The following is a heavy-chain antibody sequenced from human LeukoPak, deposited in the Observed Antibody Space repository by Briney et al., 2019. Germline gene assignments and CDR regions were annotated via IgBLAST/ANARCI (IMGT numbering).Heavy chain of an antibody. Sequence: ASVKVSCKASGYTFTGYYMHWVRQAPGQGLEWMGWINPNSGGTNYAQKFQGRATMTRDTSISTAYMELSRLRSDDTAVYYCARKQWIQPAYYDYWGQGTLVTVSS. CDR3: ARKQWIQPAYYDY. V-gene: IGHV1-2*02. CDR2: INPNSGGT. J-gene: IGHJ4*02. CDR1: GYTFTGYY. D-gene: IGHD5-18*01.